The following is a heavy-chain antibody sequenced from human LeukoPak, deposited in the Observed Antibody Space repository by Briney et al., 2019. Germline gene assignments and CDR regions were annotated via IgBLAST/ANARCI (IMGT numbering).Heavy chain of an antibody. J-gene: IGHJ4*02. Sequence: PSRTLSLTCTVSGGSISSGGYYWSWIRQHPGKGLEWIGYIYYSGSTYYNPSLKSRVTISVDTSKNQFSLKLSSVTAADTAVYYCARAQGYDFRSGYSFFDYWGQGTLVTVSS. CDR2: IYYSGST. D-gene: IGHD3-3*01. CDR3: ARAQGYDFRSGYSFFDY. CDR1: GGSISSGGYY. V-gene: IGHV4-31*03.